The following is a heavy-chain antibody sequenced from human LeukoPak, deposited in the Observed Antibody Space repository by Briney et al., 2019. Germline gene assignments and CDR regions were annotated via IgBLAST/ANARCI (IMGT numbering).Heavy chain of an antibody. J-gene: IGHJ4*02. Sequence: GGSLRLSCAASGFTFSSYAMSWVRQAPGKGLEWVSAISASGYSTYYADSVKGRFTISRDNSKKTLYLQMNSLRAEDTAIFYCAKDVYNWNFYFDYWGQGTLVTVSS. CDR1: GFTFSSYA. V-gene: IGHV3-23*01. D-gene: IGHD1-7*01. CDR2: ISASGYST. CDR3: AKDVYNWNFYFDY.